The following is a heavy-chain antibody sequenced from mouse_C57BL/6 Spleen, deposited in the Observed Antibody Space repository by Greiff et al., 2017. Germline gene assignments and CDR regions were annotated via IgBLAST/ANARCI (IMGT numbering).Heavy chain of an antibody. CDR1: GFTFSSYG. Sequence: EVQGVESGGDLVKPGGSLKLSCAASGFTFSSYGMSWVRQTPDKRLEWVATISSGGSYTYYPDSVKGRFTISRDNAKNTLYLQMSSLKSEDTAMYYCARDYGNRYFDYWGQGTTLTVSS. V-gene: IGHV5-6*01. D-gene: IGHD2-1*01. J-gene: IGHJ2*01. CDR2: ISSGGSYT. CDR3: ARDYGNRYFDY.